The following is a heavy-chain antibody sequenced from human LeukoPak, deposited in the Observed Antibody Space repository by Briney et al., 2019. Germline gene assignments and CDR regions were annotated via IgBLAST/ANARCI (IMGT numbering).Heavy chain of an antibody. CDR3: ARGLRGGSGFDY. CDR2: INWNGGNT. Sequence: GGSLRLSCAASGFTFDDYGMSWVRQAPGKGLEWVSGINWNGGNTAYADSVKGRFTISRDNAKNSLYLQMNSLRAEDTAVYYCARGLRGGSGFDYWGRGTLVTVSS. V-gene: IGHV3-20*04. J-gene: IGHJ4*02. D-gene: IGHD6-25*01. CDR1: GFTFDDYG.